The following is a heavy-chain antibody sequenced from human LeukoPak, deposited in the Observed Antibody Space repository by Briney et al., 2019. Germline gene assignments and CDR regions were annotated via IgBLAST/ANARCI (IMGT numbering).Heavy chain of an antibody. V-gene: IGHV4-59*01. CDR3: ARDWGVGGRPGYMDV. J-gene: IGHJ6*03. Sequence: PGGSLRLSCAASGFTFSNYNMNWVRQPPGKGLEWIGNIYYSGNTNYNPSLKSRVTILVDTSKNQVSLKLSSVTAADTAVYFCARDWGVGGRPGYMDVWGKGTTVTVSS. CDR1: GFTFSNYN. D-gene: IGHD6-6*01. CDR2: IYYSGNT.